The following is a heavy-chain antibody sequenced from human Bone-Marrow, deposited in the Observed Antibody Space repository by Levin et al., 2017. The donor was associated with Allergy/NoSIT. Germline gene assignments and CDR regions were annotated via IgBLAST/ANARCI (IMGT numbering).Heavy chain of an antibody. CDR2: IHYTGNA. D-gene: IGHD1-20*01. CDR1: DASISSYY. V-gene: IGHV4-59*01. J-gene: IGHJ5*02. Sequence: PSETLSLTCTVSDASISSYYWSWIRQPPGKGLEWIGYIHYTGNAYYNPSLKSRVTISIDTSKNQFSLALNSLTAADTAVYYCAADHYNWNDGLTWGQGTLVTVSS. CDR3: AADHYNWNDGLT.